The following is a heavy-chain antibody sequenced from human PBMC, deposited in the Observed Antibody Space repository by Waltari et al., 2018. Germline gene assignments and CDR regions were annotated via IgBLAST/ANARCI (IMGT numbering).Heavy chain of an antibody. D-gene: IGHD6-13*01. CDR1: GYSISSGYY. J-gene: IGHJ4*02. Sequence: QVQLQESGPGLVKPSETLSLTCAVSGYSISSGYYWGWIRQPPGKGLEWIGSIYHSGSTYYTPSLKSRFTISVDTSKNHFSLKLSSVTAADTAVYYCARHLPRAGTEYYFDYWGQGTLVIVSS. CDR2: IYHSGST. CDR3: ARHLPRAGTEYYFDY. V-gene: IGHV4-38-2*01.